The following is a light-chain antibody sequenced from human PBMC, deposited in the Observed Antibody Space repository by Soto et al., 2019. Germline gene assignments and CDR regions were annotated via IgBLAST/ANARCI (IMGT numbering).Light chain of an antibody. J-gene: IGKJ3*01. Sequence: EIVLTQSPATLSLSPGERATLSCMAGQSVSSYLAWYQQKPGQAPRLLIYDASNRATGIPARFSGSGSGTDFTLTISSLEPEDFAVYYCQQRSNWPPDFGPGTKVDIK. CDR3: QQRSNWPPD. CDR1: QSVSSY. CDR2: DAS. V-gene: IGKV3-11*01.